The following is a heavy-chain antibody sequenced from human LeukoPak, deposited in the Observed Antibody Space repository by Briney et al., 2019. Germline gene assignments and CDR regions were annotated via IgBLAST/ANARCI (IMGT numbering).Heavy chain of an antibody. D-gene: IGHD5-24*01. CDR2: INAGGTHT. Sequence: QTGGSLRLSCAVSGFTFTTYDMNWVRQAPGKGLEWVSAINAGGTHTYYADSVKGRFTISRDNAKNMLYLQMNSLRAEDTAVYYCARDPERAMYGIDVWGQGTTVTVSS. V-gene: IGHV3-23*01. CDR3: ARDPERAMYGIDV. CDR1: GFTFTTYD. J-gene: IGHJ6*02.